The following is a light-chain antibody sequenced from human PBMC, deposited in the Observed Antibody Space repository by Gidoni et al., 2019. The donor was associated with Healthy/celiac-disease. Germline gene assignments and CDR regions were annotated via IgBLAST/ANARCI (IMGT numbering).Light chain of an antibody. V-gene: IGKV1-12*01. CDR2: AAS. Sequence: DIKMTQTPSSVSASVGDRVTITCRASQGISSWLAWYQKKPGKAPKLLIYAASSLQSGVTSRFSGSGSGTDFTLTISSLQPEDFATYYCQQANSFPYTFGQGTKLEIK. CDR1: QGISSW. J-gene: IGKJ2*01. CDR3: QQANSFPYT.